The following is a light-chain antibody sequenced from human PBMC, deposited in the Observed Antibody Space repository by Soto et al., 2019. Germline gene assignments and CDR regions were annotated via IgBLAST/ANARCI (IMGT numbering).Light chain of an antibody. V-gene: IGKV3-15*01. J-gene: IGKJ2*01. CDR3: QQYTNWPPVT. CDR2: YAS. CDR1: QFISTN. Sequence: EIVMTQSPATLSVSPGERVTLSCRASQFISTNLAWYQQRPGQAPRLLIYYASTMATGIPARFSGSGSATEFSLTISSLQSEDFAVYYCQQYTNWPPVTFGEGTKLEIK.